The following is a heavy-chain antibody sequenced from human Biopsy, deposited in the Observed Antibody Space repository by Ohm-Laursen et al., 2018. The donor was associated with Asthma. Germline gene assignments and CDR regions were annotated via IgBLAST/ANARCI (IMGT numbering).Heavy chain of an antibody. J-gene: IGHJ4*02. D-gene: IGHD5-24*01. CDR3: AKDIGSREDY. Sequence: GSLRLSCSASGVSLGSFGMNWVRQAPGKGLEWVSAITRSAGRTDYADSVKGRFTISRDNSKNTLYLQMNSLRAEDTAVYYCAKDIGSREDYWGQGTLVTVSS. CDR1: GVSLGSFG. CDR2: ITRSAGRT. V-gene: IGHV3-23*01.